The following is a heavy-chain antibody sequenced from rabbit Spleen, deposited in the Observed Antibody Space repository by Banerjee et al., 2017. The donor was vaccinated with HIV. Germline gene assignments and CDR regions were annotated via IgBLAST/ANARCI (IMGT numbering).Heavy chain of an antibody. V-gene: IGHV1S45*01. J-gene: IGHJ4*01. CDR1: GFSFSSSDY. CDR2: IAGSSSDFT. Sequence: QEQLKETGGGLVQPGGSLTLSCKASGFSFSSSDYMCWVRQAPGKGLEWISCIAGSSSDFTYSATWAKGRFTCSKTSSTTVTLQMTSLTVADTATYFCARDLTGVIGWNFGWWGPGTLVTVS. CDR3: ARDLTGVIGWNFGW. D-gene: IGHD1-1*01.